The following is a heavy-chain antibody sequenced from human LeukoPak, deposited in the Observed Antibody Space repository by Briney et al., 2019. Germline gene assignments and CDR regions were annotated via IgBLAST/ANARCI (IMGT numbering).Heavy chain of an antibody. D-gene: IGHD2-15*01. Sequence: PSETLSLTCAVYGGSFSGYYWSWIRQPPGKGLEWIGEISHSGSTNYNPSLKSRVTISVDTSKNQFSLKLSSVTAADTAVYYCARALSDIVVVVAATGWFDPWGQGTLVTVSS. V-gene: IGHV4-34*01. J-gene: IGHJ5*02. CDR1: GGSFSGYY. CDR3: ARALSDIVVVVAATGWFDP. CDR2: ISHSGST.